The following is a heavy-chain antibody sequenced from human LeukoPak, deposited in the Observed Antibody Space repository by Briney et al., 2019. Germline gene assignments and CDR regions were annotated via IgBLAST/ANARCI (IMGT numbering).Heavy chain of an antibody. CDR1: GFAISDYW. V-gene: IGHV3-7*01. D-gene: IGHD6-13*01. CDR2: IKYDRSER. J-gene: IGHJ4*02. Sequence: PGGSLRLSCAASGFAISDYWMSWVRQAPGRGLEWVANIKYDRSERYYVDSVKGRFTISRDTATNSVYLYMNSLRADDTAVYYCARDIAAAGLFFDYWGQGTLVTVSS. CDR3: ARDIAAAGLFFDY.